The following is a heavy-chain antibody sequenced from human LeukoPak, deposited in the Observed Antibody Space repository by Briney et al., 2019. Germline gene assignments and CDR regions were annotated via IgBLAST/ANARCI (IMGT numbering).Heavy chain of an antibody. Sequence: ASVKVSCKASGYTFTSYGISWVRQAPGQGLEWMGWISAYNGNTNYAQKLQGRVIMTTDTSTSTAYMELRSLRSDDTAVYYCARDHGLNALWFGELSDYWGQGTLVTVSS. CDR1: GYTFTSYG. D-gene: IGHD3-10*01. CDR3: ARDHGLNALWFGELSDY. V-gene: IGHV1-18*01. CDR2: ISAYNGNT. J-gene: IGHJ4*02.